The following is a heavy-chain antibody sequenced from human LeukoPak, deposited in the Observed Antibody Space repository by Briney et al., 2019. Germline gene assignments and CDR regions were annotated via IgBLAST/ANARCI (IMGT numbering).Heavy chain of an antibody. CDR3: ARVQWLATGYYFDY. CDR1: GFTFSSYS. J-gene: IGHJ4*02. V-gene: IGHV3-21*01. Sequence: GGSLRLSCAASGFTFSSYSMNWVRQAPGKGLEWVSSISSSSSYIYYADSVRGRFTISRDNAKNSLYLQMNSLRADDTAVYYCARVQWLATGYYFDYWGQGTLVTVSS. D-gene: IGHD6-19*01. CDR2: ISSSSSYI.